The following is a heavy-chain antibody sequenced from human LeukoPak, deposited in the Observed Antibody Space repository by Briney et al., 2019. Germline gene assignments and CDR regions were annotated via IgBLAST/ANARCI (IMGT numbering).Heavy chain of an antibody. J-gene: IGHJ6*03. CDR3: TRTKYYYYYMDV. Sequence: GGSLRLSCAASGFTFSDSALHWVRQTSGKGLEWVGRIRSNADSYATVFAASVKGRFTISRDDSRNTTYLQMNSLKTEDTAVYYCTRTKYYYYYMDVWGKGTTVTVSS. CDR2: IRSNADSYAT. CDR1: GFTFSDSA. V-gene: IGHV3-73*01.